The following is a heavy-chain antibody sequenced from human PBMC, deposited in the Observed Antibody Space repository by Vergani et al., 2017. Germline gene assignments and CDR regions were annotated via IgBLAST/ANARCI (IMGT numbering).Heavy chain of an antibody. Sequence: EVQLVESGGDLIQPGGSLRLSCAASGFTVSSNYMSWVRQAPGKGLEWVSLIYTGGTASYADSVEGRFTISKDNSKNTLYLQMNSLRAEDSAVYYCARFYGDYADYWGQGTLVTVSS. CDR1: GFTVSSNY. CDR2: IYTGGTA. V-gene: IGHV3-53*01. CDR3: ARFYGDYADY. J-gene: IGHJ4*02. D-gene: IGHD4-17*01.